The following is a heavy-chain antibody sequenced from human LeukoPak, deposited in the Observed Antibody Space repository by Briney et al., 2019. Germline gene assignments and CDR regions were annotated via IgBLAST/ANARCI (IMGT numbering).Heavy chain of an antibody. CDR3: ARDYCSSTSCLFDY. J-gene: IGHJ4*02. D-gene: IGHD2-2*01. Sequence: ASVKVSCKASGYTFTSYDINWVRQATGQGLEWMGRINPNSGDTNYAQKFQGRVTMTRDTSISTAYMELSRLRSDDTAVYYCARDYCSSTSCLFDYWGQGTLVTVSS. CDR2: INPNSGDT. V-gene: IGHV1-2*06. CDR1: GYTFTSYD.